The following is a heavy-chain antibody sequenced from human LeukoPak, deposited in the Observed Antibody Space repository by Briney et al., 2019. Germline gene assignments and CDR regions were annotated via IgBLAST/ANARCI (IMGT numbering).Heavy chain of an antibody. V-gene: IGHV1-69*05. CDR3: ASQWLPGGAFDI. CDR2: IIPIFGTA. Sequence: SVKVSCKASGGTFSSYAISWVRQAPGQGLEWMGGIIPIFGTAYYAQKFQGRVTITTDESTSTAYMELSSLRSEDTAVYYCASQWLPGGAFDIWGQGTMVTVSS. D-gene: IGHD4-23*01. J-gene: IGHJ3*02. CDR1: GGTFSSYA.